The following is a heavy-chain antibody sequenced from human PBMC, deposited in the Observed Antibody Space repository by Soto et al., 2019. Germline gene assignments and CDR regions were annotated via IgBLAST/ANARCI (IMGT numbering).Heavy chain of an antibody. CDR1: GFTVSSNY. D-gene: IGHD2-2*01. CDR2: IYSGGST. V-gene: IGHV3-53*04. CDR3: ARSASAMYDY. Sequence: EVQLVESGGGLVQPGGSLRLSCAASGFTVSSNYMSWVRQAPGKGLEWVSVIYSGGSTYYADSVKGRFTICRHNSKNTLYRQMNSLRAEDTAVYYCARSASAMYDYWGQGTLVTVSS. J-gene: IGHJ4*02.